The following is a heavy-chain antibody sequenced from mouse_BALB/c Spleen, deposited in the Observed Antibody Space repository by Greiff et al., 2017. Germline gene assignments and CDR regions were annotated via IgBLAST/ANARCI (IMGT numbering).Heavy chain of an antibody. V-gene: IGHV1-69*02. CDR1: GYTFTSYW. J-gene: IGHJ4*01. CDR3: ASYDY. Sequence: QVQLQQPGAELVKPGASVKLSCKASGYTFTSYWMHWVKQRPGQGLEWIGEIDPSDSYTNYNQKFKGKATLTVDKSSSTAYMQLSSLTSEDSAVYYCASYDYWGQGTSVTVSS. CDR2: IDPSDSYT.